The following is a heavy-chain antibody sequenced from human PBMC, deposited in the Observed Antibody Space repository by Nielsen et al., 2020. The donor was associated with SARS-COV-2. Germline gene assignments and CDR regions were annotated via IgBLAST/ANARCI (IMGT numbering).Heavy chain of an antibody. CDR1: GGSFSSYY. CDR2: INHSGST. Sequence: SETLSLTCAVYGGSFSSYYWSWIRQPPGKGLEWIGEINHSGSTNYNPSLKSRVTISVDTSKNQFSLKLSSVTAADTAVYYCASRAGTYFDYWGQGTLVTVSS. CDR3: ASRAGTYFDY. D-gene: IGHD3/OR15-3a*01. V-gene: IGHV4-34*01. J-gene: IGHJ4*02.